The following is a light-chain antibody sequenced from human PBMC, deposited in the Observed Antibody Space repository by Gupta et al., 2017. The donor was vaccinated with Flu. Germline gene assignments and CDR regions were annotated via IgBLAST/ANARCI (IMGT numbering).Light chain of an antibody. J-gene: IGKJ4*01. Sequence: EIVMTQSPGTLSVSPGEGATLSCRASQEIAGNLAWYQQKPGQAPRLLLSGASTRATGTPARFSGSRAGTXFTLTIXSLQSEDFAVYYCQQYNNWPLTFGXGTKVEIK. CDR2: GAS. CDR1: QEIAGN. CDR3: QQYNNWPLT. V-gene: IGKV3-15*01.